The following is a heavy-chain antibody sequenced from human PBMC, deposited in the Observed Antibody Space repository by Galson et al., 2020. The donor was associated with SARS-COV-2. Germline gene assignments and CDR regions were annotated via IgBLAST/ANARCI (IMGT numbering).Heavy chain of an antibody. Sequence: GGSLRLSCVASGFTFSRFDMHWVRQAPGKGLVWVSRLHSDGISAFYADSVEGRFTISRDNAKNTLYLQMHSLRAEDTAVYYCASRGVGIRDISFDNWGQGTLVTVSA. V-gene: IGHV3-74*01. CDR2: LHSDGISA. D-gene: IGHD3-22*01. J-gene: IGHJ4*02. CDR1: GFTFSRFD. CDR3: ASRGVGIRDISFDN.